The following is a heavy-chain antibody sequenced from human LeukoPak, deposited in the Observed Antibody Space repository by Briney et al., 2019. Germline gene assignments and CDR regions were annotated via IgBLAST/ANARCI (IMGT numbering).Heavy chain of an antibody. CDR3: ARAPAGGGGD. CDR1: GFTFTNYW. V-gene: IGHV3-74*01. D-gene: IGHD3-16*01. Sequence: PGGSLRLSCVASGFTFTNYWMDWVRQAPGKGPVWVSRIHPDGTTINYADFVKGRFTTSRDNARNTVFLQMDSLRVEDTAVYYCARAPAGGGGDWGQGTLVTVSS. J-gene: IGHJ4*02. CDR2: IHPDGTTI.